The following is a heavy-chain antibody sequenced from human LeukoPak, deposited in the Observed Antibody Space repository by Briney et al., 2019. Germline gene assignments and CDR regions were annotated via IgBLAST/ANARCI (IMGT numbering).Heavy chain of an antibody. CDR1: GFTFSSYW. J-gene: IGHJ4*02. V-gene: IGHV3-7*01. CDR2: IKQDGSEK. D-gene: IGHD3-10*01. CDR3: ARESWHYYYGSGSWSFDY. Sequence: GGSLRLSCAASGFTFSSYWMSWVRQAPGKGLEWVANIKQDGSEKYYVDSVKGRFTISRDNAKNSLYLQMNSLRAGDTAVYYCARESWHYYYGSGSWSFDYWGQGTLVTVSS.